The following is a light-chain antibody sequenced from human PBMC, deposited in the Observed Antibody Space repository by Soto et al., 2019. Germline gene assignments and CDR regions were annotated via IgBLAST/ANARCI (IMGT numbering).Light chain of an antibody. Sequence: EIVLTQSPATLSLSPGERATLSYRASRSVSTSLAWYQQKPGQAPRLLIYDASNRATGIPARFSGSGSGTDFTLAISSLEPEDFAVYYCQQRSNWPSLTFGGGTKVEIK. CDR2: DAS. V-gene: IGKV3-11*01. CDR1: RSVSTS. CDR3: QQRSNWPSLT. J-gene: IGKJ4*01.